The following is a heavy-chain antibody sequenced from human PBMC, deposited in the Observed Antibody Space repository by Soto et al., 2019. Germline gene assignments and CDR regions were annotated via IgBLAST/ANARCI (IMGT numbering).Heavy chain of an antibody. Sequence: SETLSLTCAVSGFFISSGNYWGWIRKPPGKGLEWVGSIFHGGNTYYNPSLKSRVTISVDMSKNQFSLKLNSVTAADTAVYYCARARWYDAFDVWGQGTVVTVSS. V-gene: IGHV4-38-2*01. CDR1: GFFISSGNY. CDR2: IFHGGNT. J-gene: IGHJ3*01. D-gene: IGHD2-15*01. CDR3: ARARWYDAFDV.